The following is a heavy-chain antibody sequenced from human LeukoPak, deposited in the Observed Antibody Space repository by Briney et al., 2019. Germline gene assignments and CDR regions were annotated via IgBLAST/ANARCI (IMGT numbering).Heavy chain of an antibody. CDR1: GFTFSSYA. CDR2: ISGSGGST. J-gene: IGHJ4*02. CDR3: AKRFNSSGWYAYFDY. D-gene: IGHD6-19*01. Sequence: PGGSLRLSCAASGFTFSSYAMSWDRQAPGKGLEWVSAISGSGGSTYYADSVKGRFTISRDNSKNTLYLQMNSLRAEDTAVYYCAKRFNSSGWYAYFDYWGQGTLVTVSS. V-gene: IGHV3-23*01.